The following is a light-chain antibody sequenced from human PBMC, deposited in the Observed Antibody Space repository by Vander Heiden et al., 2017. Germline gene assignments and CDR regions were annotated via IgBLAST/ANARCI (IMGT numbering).Light chain of an antibody. Sequence: QSVLTQPPSASGSPGQRVTIFCSGGSSNIGCNAVNWYQQLPETAPKLLIYYNIQRPSGVPDRFSGSKSGTSASLAISGLQSEDEATYYCAAWDDSLNGVVFGGGTKVTVL. V-gene: IGLV1-44*01. CDR1: SSNIGCNA. CDR2: YNI. J-gene: IGLJ2*01. CDR3: AAWDDSLNGVV.